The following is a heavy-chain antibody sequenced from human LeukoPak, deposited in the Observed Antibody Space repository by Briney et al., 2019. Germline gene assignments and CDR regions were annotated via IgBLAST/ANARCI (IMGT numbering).Heavy chain of an antibody. CDR1: GGTFSSYT. V-gene: IGHV1-69*02. CDR3: ARGGSRVVTNLDY. Sequence: GASVKVSCKSSGGTFSSYTISWVRQAPGQGLEWMGRIIPILGIANYAQKFQGRVTITADKSTSTAYMELSSLRSEDTAVYYCARGGSRVVTNLDYWGQGTLVTVSS. CDR2: IIPILGIA. D-gene: IGHD4-23*01. J-gene: IGHJ4*02.